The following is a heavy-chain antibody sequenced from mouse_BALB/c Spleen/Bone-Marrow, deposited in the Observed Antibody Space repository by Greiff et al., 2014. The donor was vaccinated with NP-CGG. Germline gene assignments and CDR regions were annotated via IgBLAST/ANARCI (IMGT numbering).Heavy chain of an antibody. CDR3: ARFNYGPWFAY. J-gene: IGHJ3*01. CDR2: VHYSGST. D-gene: IGHD1-2*01. CDR1: GYSITGGYS. V-gene: IGHV3-1*02. Sequence: EVMLVESGPDLVKPSQSLSLTCTVTGYSITGGYSWHWIRQFPGNKLEWMGYVHYSGSTNYNPSLKSRISITRDTSKNQFFLQLNSVTTGDTATYYCARFNYGPWFAYWGQGTLVTVSA.